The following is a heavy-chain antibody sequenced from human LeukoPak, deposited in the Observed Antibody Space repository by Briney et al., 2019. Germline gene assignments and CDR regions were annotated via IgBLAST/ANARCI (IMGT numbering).Heavy chain of an antibody. CDR2: ISASGGST. CDR1: GFTFSSYA. Sequence: GASLRLSCSASGFTFSSYAMNWVRQAPGKGLEWVSGISASGGSTDYADSLKGRFTISIDNSKNTLYLQMNSLRAEDTAVYYCAKLCSGGSCYWNYWGQGTLVTVSS. V-gene: IGHV3-23*01. CDR3: AKLCSGGSCYWNY. D-gene: IGHD2-15*01. J-gene: IGHJ4*02.